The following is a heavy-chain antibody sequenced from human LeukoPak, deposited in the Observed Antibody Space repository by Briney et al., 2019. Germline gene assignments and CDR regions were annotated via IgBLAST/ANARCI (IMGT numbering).Heavy chain of an antibody. CDR1: GGSISRSSYY. Sequence: PSETLSLTCTVSGGSISRSSYYWGWIRQPPGKGLEWVGSIYYSGSTYYNPSLKSRVTTSVDTSKNQFSLILSSVAAADTAVYYCARHRYYFDNWGQGTLVTVSS. CDR3: ARHRYYFDN. CDR2: IYYSGST. V-gene: IGHV4-39*01. J-gene: IGHJ4*02.